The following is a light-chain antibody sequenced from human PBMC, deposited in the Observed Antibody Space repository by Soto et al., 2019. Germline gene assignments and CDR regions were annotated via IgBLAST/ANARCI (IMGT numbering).Light chain of an antibody. V-gene: IGLV2-14*01. CDR1: SSDVGGYNY. CDR3: SSYTSSSTLV. J-gene: IGLJ2*01. Sequence: QSVLTQPASVSGSPGQSITISCTGTSSDVGGYNYVSWYQQHPGKAPKLMIYDVSNRPSGVSNRFSGSKSGNTASLTISGLQAEDEDYYYCSSYTSSSTLVFGGGTKVTVL. CDR2: DVS.